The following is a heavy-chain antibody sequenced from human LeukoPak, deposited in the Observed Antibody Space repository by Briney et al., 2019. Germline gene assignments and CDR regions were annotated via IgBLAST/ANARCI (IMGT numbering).Heavy chain of an antibody. V-gene: IGHV3-21*01. CDR3: ARHSSSWFYYYYMDV. CDR1: GFTFSSYS. J-gene: IGHJ6*03. CDR2: ISSSSSYI. D-gene: IGHD6-13*01. Sequence: PGGSLRLSCAASGFTFSSYSMNWVRQAPGKGLEWVSSISSSSSYIYYADSVKGRFTISRDNAKNSLYLQMNSLRAEDTAVHYCARHSSSWFYYYYMDVWGKGTTVTVSS.